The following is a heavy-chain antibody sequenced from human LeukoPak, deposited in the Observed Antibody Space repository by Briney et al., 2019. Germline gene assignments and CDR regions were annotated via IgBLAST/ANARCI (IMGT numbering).Heavy chain of an antibody. CDR3: AREGDSSSVGWFDP. D-gene: IGHD6-13*01. J-gene: IGHJ5*02. CDR1: GFTFSSYS. CDR2: IYHSGRT. Sequence: GSLRLSCAASGFTFSSYSMNWVRQAPGKGLEWIGSIYHSGRTYYNPALKRRVTIPVDTSKSQFSLKLSSVTAADTAVYYCAREGDSSSVGWFDPWGQGTLVTVSS. V-gene: IGHV4-38-2*02.